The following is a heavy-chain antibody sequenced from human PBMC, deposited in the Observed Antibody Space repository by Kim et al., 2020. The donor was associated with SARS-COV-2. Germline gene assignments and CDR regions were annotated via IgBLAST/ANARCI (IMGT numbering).Heavy chain of an antibody. CDR2: IWYDGSNK. Sequence: GGSLRLSCAASGFTFSSYGMHWVRQAPGKGLEWVAVIWYDGSNKYYADSVKGRFTISRDNSKNTLYLQMNSLRAEDTAVYYCARDLVGWFGEFNFNYYYGMDVWGQGTTVTVSS. V-gene: IGHV3-33*01. CDR3: ARDLVGWFGEFNFNYYYGMDV. J-gene: IGHJ6*02. D-gene: IGHD3-10*01. CDR1: GFTFSSYG.